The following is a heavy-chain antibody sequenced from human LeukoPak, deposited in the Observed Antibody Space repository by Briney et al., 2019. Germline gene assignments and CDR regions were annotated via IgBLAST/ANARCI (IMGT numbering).Heavy chain of an antibody. CDR1: GGSISSGGYY. V-gene: IGHV4-31*03. CDR2: IYYSGST. CDR3: ARDARGTGSNVWGSYRLDWFDP. D-gene: IGHD3-16*01. Sequence: SQTLSLTCTVSGGSISSGGYYWSWIRHHPGKGLEWIGYIYYSGSTYYNPSLKSRVTISVDTSKNQFSLKLSSVTAADTAVYYCARDARGTGSNVWGSYRLDWFDPWGQGTLVTVSS. J-gene: IGHJ5*02.